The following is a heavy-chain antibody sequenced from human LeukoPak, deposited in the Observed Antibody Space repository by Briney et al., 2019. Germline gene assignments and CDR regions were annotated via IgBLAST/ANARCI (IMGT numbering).Heavy chain of an antibody. Sequence: PGRSLRLSCAVSVFTFTYYAMHWVRQAPGKGLEWVAVISHDGSNQQYADSVKGQVTISRDNSKSTLYLQMDSLRAGDTAVYYCARQGDTGSWYFDYWGQGTLVTVSS. CDR2: ISHDGSNQ. D-gene: IGHD2-21*02. V-gene: IGHV3-30-3*01. J-gene: IGHJ4*02. CDR1: VFTFTYYA. CDR3: ARQGDTGSWYFDY.